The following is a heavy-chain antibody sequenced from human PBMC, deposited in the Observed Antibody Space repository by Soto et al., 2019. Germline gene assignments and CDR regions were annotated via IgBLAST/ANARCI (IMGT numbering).Heavy chain of an antibody. V-gene: IGHV3-7*01. Sequence: EVQLVESGGGLVQPGGSLRLSCAASGFTFSSYWMSWVRQAPGKGLEWVANIKQDGSEKYYVDSVKGRFTISRDNAKNSLYLQMNSLRAEDTAVYYCAGEWATYWFDPWGQGTLVTVSS. J-gene: IGHJ5*02. CDR3: AGEWATYWFDP. CDR2: IKQDGSEK. D-gene: IGHD5-12*01. CDR1: GFTFSSYW.